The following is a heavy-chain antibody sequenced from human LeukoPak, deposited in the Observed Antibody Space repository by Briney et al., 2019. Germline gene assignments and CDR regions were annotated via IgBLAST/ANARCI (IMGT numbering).Heavy chain of an antibody. D-gene: IGHD3-22*01. CDR1: GFTFTTYW. CDR2: INQDGIEK. J-gene: IGHJ4*02. V-gene: IGHV3-7*04. Sequence: GGSLRLSCAASGFTFTTYWMSWVRQAPGKGLEWVANINQDGIEKYYVASVKGRFTISRDNAKNSLYLHMNSLRAEDTAVYYCARDEHQYYSESTGRFDYWGPGTLVTVSS. CDR3: ARDEHQYYSESTGRFDY.